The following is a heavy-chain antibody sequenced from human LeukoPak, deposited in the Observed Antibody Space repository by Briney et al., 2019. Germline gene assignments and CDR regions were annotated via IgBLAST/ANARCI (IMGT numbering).Heavy chain of an antibody. CDR2: INSDGSST. J-gene: IGHJ4*02. V-gene: IGHV3-74*01. CDR3: ARAIFGVVWTHFDY. CDR1: GFTFSSYW. D-gene: IGHD3-3*01. Sequence: PGGSLRLSCAASGFTFSSYWMHWVRQAPGKGLVWVSRINSDGSSTSYADSVKGRFTISRDNAKNTLYLQMNSLRAEDTAVYYCARAIFGVVWTHFDYWGQGTLVTVSS.